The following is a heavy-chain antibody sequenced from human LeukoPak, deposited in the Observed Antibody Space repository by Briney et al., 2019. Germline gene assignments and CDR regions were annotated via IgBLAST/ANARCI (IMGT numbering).Heavy chain of an antibody. D-gene: IGHD3-9*01. Sequence: HPGGSLRLSCAASGFTFSSYAMSWVRQAPGKGLEWVSAISGSGGSTYYADSVKGRFTISRDNSKNTLYLQMNSLRAEDTAVYYCAKNFAAQWRSAGDYWGQGTLVTVSS. CDR1: GFTFSSYA. CDR3: AKNFAAQWRSAGDY. V-gene: IGHV3-23*01. J-gene: IGHJ4*02. CDR2: ISGSGGST.